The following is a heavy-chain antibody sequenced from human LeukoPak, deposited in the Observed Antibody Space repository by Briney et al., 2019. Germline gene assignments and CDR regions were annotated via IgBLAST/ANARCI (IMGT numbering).Heavy chain of an antibody. CDR2: IRSKAYGGTT. CDR1: GFTFGDYA. D-gene: IGHD3-22*01. CDR3: TRDGMIVSNGAFDI. J-gene: IGHJ3*02. Sequence: GSLRLSCTASGFTFGDYAMSWVRQAPGKGLEWVGFIRSKAYGGTTEYAASVKGRFTISRDDSKSIAYLQMNSLKTEDTAVYYCTRDGMIVSNGAFDIWGQGTMVTVSS. V-gene: IGHV3-49*04.